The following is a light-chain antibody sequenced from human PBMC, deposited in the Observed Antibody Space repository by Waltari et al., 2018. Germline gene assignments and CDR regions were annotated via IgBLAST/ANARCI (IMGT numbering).Light chain of an antibody. CDR1: QSVNSD. CDR3: QQRSQWPPLFT. V-gene: IGKV3-11*01. Sequence: EIVLTQSPATLSLSPGDRATLSGRASQSVNSDLAWYQQKPGQAPRLLIYDASNMASGIPARFSGSGSGTDFTLTISTLEPEDFAVYYCQQRSQWPPLFTFGPGTKVDIK. J-gene: IGKJ3*01. CDR2: DAS.